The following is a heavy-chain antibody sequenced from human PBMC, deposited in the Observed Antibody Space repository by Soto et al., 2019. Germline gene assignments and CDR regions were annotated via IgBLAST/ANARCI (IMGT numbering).Heavy chain of an antibody. V-gene: IGHV3-30*18. CDR3: AKGGVGSTSNAFDI. CDR1: GFTFRSYG. CDR2: ISYDGSNK. J-gene: IGHJ3*02. Sequence: QVQLVESGGGVVQPGRSLRLSCAASGFTFRSYGMHWVRQAPAKGLEWVAVISYDGSNKYYADSVKGRFTISRDNSKNTLYLQMNSLRAEDTAVHYCAKGGVGSTSNAFDIWGQGTMVTVSS. D-gene: IGHD1-26*01.